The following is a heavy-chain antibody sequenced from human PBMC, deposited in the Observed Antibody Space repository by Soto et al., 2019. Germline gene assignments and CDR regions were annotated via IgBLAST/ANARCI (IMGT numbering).Heavy chain of an antibody. CDR3: ARVRTTVTHY. CDR1: GFTFSSYS. D-gene: IGHD4-17*01. V-gene: IGHV3-48*01. Sequence: EVQLVESGGGLVQPGGSLRLSCAASGFTFSSYSMNWVRQSPGKGLEWVSYISSSSSTNYYADSVKGRFTISRDNAKNSQYLQMNSLRAEDTAVYYCARVRTTVTHYWGQGTLVTVSS. J-gene: IGHJ4*02. CDR2: ISSSSSTN.